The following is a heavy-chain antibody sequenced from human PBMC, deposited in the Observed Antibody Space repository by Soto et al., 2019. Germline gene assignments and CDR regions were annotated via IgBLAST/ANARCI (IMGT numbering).Heavy chain of an antibody. J-gene: IGHJ6*02. Sequence: EVQLVESGGGLVQPGESLKLSCAASGFTFRGSVMHWVRQASGKGLEWVGRIRTKANSYATAYAASVQGRFTISRDDSKSTAYLQMNSLKTEDTAVYYCTGSLLAYCSGGKCHTDYYYYGMDVWGQGTAVTVSS. D-gene: IGHD2-15*01. CDR2: IRTKANSYAT. CDR1: GFTFRGSV. V-gene: IGHV3-73*02. CDR3: TGSLLAYCSGGKCHTDYYYYGMDV.